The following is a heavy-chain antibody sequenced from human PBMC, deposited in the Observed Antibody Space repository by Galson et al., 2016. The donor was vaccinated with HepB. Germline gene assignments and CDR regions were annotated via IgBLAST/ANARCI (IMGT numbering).Heavy chain of an antibody. Sequence: ETLSPTCTVSVGSISSSSNYWGRTRQPPGEGLACIGSIYTRGCTDYNPSLKSRVTISVDKTKNQFFLRLTAMTAADTAVYCCARYRRDYIPGVPPYYFDYWAQGTLVTVSS. V-gene: IGHV4-39*07. CDR2: IYTRGCT. D-gene: IGHD3-16*01. CDR1: VGSISSSSNY. CDR3: ARYRRDYIPGVPPYYFDY. J-gene: IGHJ4*02.